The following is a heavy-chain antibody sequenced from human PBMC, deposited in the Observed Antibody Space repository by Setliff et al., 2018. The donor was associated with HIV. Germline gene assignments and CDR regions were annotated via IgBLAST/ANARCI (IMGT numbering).Heavy chain of an antibody. Sequence: SETLSLTCTVSGDSIGSSSYYWAWIRQPPGKGLEWIGNIYYSGSTYYNPSLKSRVTISVDTSKNQFSLKLSSVTAADTAVYYCARGDGTKYYYYYYMDVWGKGTTVTVSS. CDR3: ARGDGTKYYYYYYMDV. J-gene: IGHJ6*03. V-gene: IGHV4-39*07. CDR2: IYYSGST. CDR1: GDSIGSSSYY. D-gene: IGHD1-7*01.